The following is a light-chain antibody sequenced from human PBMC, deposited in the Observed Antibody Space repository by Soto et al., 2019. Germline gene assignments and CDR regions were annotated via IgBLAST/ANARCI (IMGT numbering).Light chain of an antibody. CDR2: GAS. V-gene: IGKV1-5*01. Sequence: DIQMTQSPPTLSASVGDRVTITCRASQSIRHYLAWYQQMPGKAPKLLIYGASTVQSGVPSRFSGSGSGTEFTLTISSLQPDDFGTYFCQHHNSYSQTFGRGTKVEIK. CDR1: QSIRHY. CDR3: QHHNSYSQT. J-gene: IGKJ1*01.